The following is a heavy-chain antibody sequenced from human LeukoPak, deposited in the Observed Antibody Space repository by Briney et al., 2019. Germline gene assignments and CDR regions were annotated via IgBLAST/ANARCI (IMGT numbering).Heavy chain of an antibody. D-gene: IGHD5-12*01. CDR3: AKPPDSGYAYYFDY. J-gene: IGHJ4*02. CDR2: IKHDGSEE. V-gene: IGHV3-7*03. Sequence: PGGSLRLSCAASGFTFSNYWMTWVRLAPGKGLEWVANIKHDGSEESYVDSVKGRFTISRDNSKNTLYLQMNSLRAEDTAVYYCAKPPDSGYAYYFDYWGQGTLVTVSS. CDR1: GFTFSNYW.